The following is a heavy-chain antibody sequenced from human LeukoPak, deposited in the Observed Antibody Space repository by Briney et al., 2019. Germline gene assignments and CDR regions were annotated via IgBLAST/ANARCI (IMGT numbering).Heavy chain of an antibody. J-gene: IGHJ4*02. CDR3: ARDSCSGGSCYYYFDY. Sequence: QSGGSLRLSCAASGSTFSSYAMHWVRQAPGKGLEWVAVISYDGSNKYYADSVKGRFTISRDNSKNTLYLQMNSLRAEDTAVYYCARDSCSGGSCYYYFDYWGQGTLVTVSS. D-gene: IGHD2-15*01. CDR1: GSTFSSYA. V-gene: IGHV3-30*04. CDR2: ISYDGSNK.